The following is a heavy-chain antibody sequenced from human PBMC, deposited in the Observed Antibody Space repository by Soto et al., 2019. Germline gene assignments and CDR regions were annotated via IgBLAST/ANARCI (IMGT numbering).Heavy chain of an antibody. Sequence: WRSRRLSCAASGFTFSSYAMSWVRQAPGKGLEWVSAISGSGGSTYYADSVKGRFTISRDNSKNTLYLQMNSLRAEDTDVYYCAKDHDSYGYPYWGQGTLVTVS. D-gene: IGHD5-18*01. CDR3: AKDHDSYGYPY. J-gene: IGHJ4*02. CDR1: GFTFSSYA. CDR2: ISGSGGST. V-gene: IGHV3-23*01.